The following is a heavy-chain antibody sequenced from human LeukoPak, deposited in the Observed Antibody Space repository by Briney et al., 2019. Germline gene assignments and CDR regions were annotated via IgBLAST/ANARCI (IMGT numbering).Heavy chain of an antibody. CDR1: GFTFINYV. V-gene: IGHV3-23*01. J-gene: IGHJ4*02. Sequence: GGSLRLSCEASGFTFINYVMSWVRQVPGKGPEWVSSVSGSGGRGATYYADSVKGRFTISRDNSKNTLYLQMNSLRAEDTAVYYCAKEDSNGYSAFDYWGQGTLVTVSS. CDR2: VSGSGGRGAT. D-gene: IGHD3-22*01. CDR3: AKEDSNGYSAFDY.